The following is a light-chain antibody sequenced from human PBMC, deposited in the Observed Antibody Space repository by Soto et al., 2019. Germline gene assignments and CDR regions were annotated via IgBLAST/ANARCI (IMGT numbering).Light chain of an antibody. CDR1: QSIGTY. J-gene: IGKJ2*01. V-gene: IGKV1-39*01. Sequence: DIQMTQSPTSLSASVGDRVTITCRARQSIGTYVNWYQHKQGRAPKLLIYTASNVQTGVPSRFNGSGSGTDFTLTISSLQPDDFTTYYCQQSYGAPITFGRGTNLEI. CDR3: QQSYGAPIT. CDR2: TAS.